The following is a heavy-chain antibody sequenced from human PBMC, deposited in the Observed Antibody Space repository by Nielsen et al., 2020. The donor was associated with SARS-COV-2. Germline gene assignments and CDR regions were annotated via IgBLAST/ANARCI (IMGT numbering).Heavy chain of an antibody. V-gene: IGHV3-48*03. D-gene: IGHD3-10*01. CDR1: GFTFSSYE. Sequence: GGSLRLSCAASGFTFSSYEMNWVRQAPGKGLECVSYISSSGSTIYYADSVKGRFTISRDNAKNSLYLQMNSLRAEDTAVYYCARGDHGGYYGSYFDYWGQGTLVTVSS. CDR3: ARGDHGGYYGSYFDY. J-gene: IGHJ4*02. CDR2: ISSSGSTI.